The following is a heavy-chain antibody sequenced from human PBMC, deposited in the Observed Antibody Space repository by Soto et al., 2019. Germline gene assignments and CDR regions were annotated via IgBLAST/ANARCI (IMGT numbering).Heavy chain of an antibody. CDR3: ACAIYGFDY. CDR2: ISYDGSNK. J-gene: IGHJ4*02. CDR1: GFTFSSYA. Sequence: QVQLVESGGGVVQPGRSLRLSCAASGFTFSSYAMHWVRQAPGKGLEWVAVISYDGSNKHYADSVKGRFTISRDNSKNTLFLQMNSLRAEDKAVYFCACAIYGFDYWGQGTLVTVSS. V-gene: IGHV3-30*04. D-gene: IGHD3-10*01.